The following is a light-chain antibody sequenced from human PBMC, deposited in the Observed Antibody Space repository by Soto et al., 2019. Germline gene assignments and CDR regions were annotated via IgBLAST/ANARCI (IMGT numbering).Light chain of an antibody. CDR1: QGIINY. Sequence: DIQMTQSPSSLSASVGDRVSITCQASQGIINYLNWYQQKPGKAPKLLIYDASNLETGVPSRLSGSGSGTDFTFTISSLQPEDIATYYCQQYDSLPLTFGGGTKVEIK. CDR3: QQYDSLPLT. J-gene: IGKJ4*01. CDR2: DAS. V-gene: IGKV1-33*01.